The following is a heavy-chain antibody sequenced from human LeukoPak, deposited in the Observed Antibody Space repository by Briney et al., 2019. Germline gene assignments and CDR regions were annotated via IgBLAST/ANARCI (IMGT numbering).Heavy chain of an antibody. CDR2: ISAYNGNT. CDR3: ATHQQSYYDSSGYLWFHP. D-gene: IGHD3-22*01. J-gene: IGHJ5*02. Sequence: ASVKVSCKVSGYTFTSYGISWVRQAPGQGLEWMGWISAYNGNTNYAQKLQGRVTMTTDTSTSTAYMQLRSLTSDDTAVYYCATHQQSYYDSSGYLWFHPWGQATLLTVSS. V-gene: IGHV1-18*01. CDR1: GYTFTSYG.